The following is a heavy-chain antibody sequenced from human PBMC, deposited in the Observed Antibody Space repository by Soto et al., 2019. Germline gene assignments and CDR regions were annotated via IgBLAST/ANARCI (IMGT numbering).Heavy chain of an antibody. Sequence: PSETLSLTCAVYGGSFSGYYWSWIRQPPGKGLEWIGEINHSGSTNYNPSLKSRVTISVDTSKNQFSLKLSSVTAADTAVYYCARAGGVLLPFIYGDYGGGYYYYGMDVWGQGTTVTVSS. CDR3: ARAGGVLLPFIYGDYGGGYYYYGMDV. V-gene: IGHV4-34*01. J-gene: IGHJ6*02. CDR1: GGSFSGYY. CDR2: INHSGST. D-gene: IGHD4-17*01.